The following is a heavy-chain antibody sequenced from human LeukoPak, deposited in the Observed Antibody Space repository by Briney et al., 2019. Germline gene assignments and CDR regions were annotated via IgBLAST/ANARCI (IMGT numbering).Heavy chain of an antibody. V-gene: IGHV3-23*01. CDR1: GITLSNYG. Sequence: GGSLRLSCAVSGITLSNYGMSWVRQAPGKGLEWVAGLSGGGGGTSYADSVKGRFTISRDNPRNTLYLQMSGLRSDDTAVYYCARVHPNNGGNSRDMPFDYWGQGTLVTVSS. CDR3: ARVHPNNGGNSRDMPFDY. J-gene: IGHJ4*02. CDR2: LSGGGGGT. D-gene: IGHD4-23*01.